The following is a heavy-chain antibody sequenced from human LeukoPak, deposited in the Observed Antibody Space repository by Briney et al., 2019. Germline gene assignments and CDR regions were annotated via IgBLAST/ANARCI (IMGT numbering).Heavy chain of an antibody. D-gene: IGHD3-3*01. J-gene: IGHJ4*02. Sequence: SETLSLTCAVYGGSFSGYYWSWIRQPPGKGLEWIGEINHSGSTNYNPSLKSRVTISLDTSKNQFSLKLSSVTAADTAVYYCARAKITIFGVVIIPPYFDYWGQGTLVTVSS. CDR2: INHSGST. CDR1: GGSFSGYY. V-gene: IGHV4-34*01. CDR3: ARAKITIFGVVIIPPYFDY.